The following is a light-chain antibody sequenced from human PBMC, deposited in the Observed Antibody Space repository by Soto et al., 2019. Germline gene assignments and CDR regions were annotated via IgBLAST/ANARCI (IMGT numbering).Light chain of an antibody. Sequence: EIVLTQSPGTLSLSPGERATLSCRTSQSVSNTYLAWYQQKPGQAPRLLIYGASSRAAGIPDRFSGGGSGTAFTLTISRLEPEDCAAYYWQQYGTSPPVYAFGQGTKLEVK. J-gene: IGKJ2*01. CDR3: QQYGTSPPVYA. V-gene: IGKV3-20*01. CDR2: GAS. CDR1: QSVSNTY.